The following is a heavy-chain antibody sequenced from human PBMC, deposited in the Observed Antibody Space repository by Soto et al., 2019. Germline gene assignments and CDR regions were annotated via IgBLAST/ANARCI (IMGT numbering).Heavy chain of an antibody. Sequence: ASVKVSCKASGYTFTSYAMHWVRQAPGQRLEWMGWINAGNGNTKYSQKFQGRVTITGDTSANTAYMELSSLRSEDTAVYYCATEVEVVALDYWGQGTLVTVSS. CDR3: ATEVEVVALDY. V-gene: IGHV1-3*01. J-gene: IGHJ4*02. CDR2: INAGNGNT. D-gene: IGHD2-21*01. CDR1: GYTFTSYA.